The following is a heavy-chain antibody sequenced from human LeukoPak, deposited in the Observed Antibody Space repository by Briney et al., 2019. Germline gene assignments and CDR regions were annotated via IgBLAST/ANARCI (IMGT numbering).Heavy chain of an antibody. CDR2: ISGSGGST. Sequence: GGSLRLSCAASGFTFSTYAMSWVRQAPGKGLEWVSGISGSGGSTFYADSAKGRFTISRDNSKNTLYLQMNSLRAEDTAVYYCAKDRAYYSDSSGYYLARAYVYWGQGTLVTVSS. CDR3: AKDRAYYSDSSGYYLARAYVY. J-gene: IGHJ4*02. V-gene: IGHV3-23*01. CDR1: GFTFSTYA. D-gene: IGHD3-22*01.